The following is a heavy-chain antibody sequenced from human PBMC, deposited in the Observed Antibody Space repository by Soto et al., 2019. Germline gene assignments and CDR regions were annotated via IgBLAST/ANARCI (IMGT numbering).Heavy chain of an antibody. CDR1: GFTFSSYA. Sequence: EVQLLESGGGLVQPGVSLRLSCAASGFTFSSYAMSWVRQAPGKGLEWVSAISGSGGSTYYADSVKGRFTISRDNSKNTLYLQINSLRAEDTAVYYCAKYVTMIVVLGLDYFGQGTLVTVSS. CDR3: AKYVTMIVVLGLDY. J-gene: IGHJ4*02. V-gene: IGHV3-23*01. D-gene: IGHD3-22*01. CDR2: ISGSGGST.